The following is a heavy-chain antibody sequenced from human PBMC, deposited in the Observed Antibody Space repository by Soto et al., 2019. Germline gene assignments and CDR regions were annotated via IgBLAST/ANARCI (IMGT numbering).Heavy chain of an antibody. Sequence: GGSLRLSCAASGFTFDDYTMHWVRQAPGKGLEWVSLISWDGGSTYYADSVKGRFTISRDNSENSLYLQMNSLRTEDTALYYCAKDYGDYDYDAFDIWGQGTMVTVSS. CDR1: GFTFDDYT. CDR3: AKDYGDYDYDAFDI. CDR2: ISWDGGST. D-gene: IGHD4-17*01. J-gene: IGHJ3*02. V-gene: IGHV3-43*01.